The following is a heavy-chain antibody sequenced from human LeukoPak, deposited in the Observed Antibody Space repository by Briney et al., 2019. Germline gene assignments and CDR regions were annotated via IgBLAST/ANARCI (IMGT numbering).Heavy chain of an antibody. CDR1: GGTFSSYA. CDR3: ARDPNVVVTAGRDYYFDY. CDR2: INPSGGST. V-gene: IGHV1-46*01. Sequence: ASVKVSCKASGGTFSSYAISWVRQAPGQGLEWMGIINPSGGSTSYAQKFQGRVTMTRDTSTSTVYMELSSLRSEDTAVYYCARDPNVVVTAGRDYYFDYWGQGTLVTVSS. D-gene: IGHD2-21*02. J-gene: IGHJ4*02.